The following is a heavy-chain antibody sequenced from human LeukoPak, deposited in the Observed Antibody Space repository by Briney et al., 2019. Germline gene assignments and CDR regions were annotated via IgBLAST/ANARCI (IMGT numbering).Heavy chain of an antibody. CDR2: ISGTGSRT. CDR1: GFTFSGYT. J-gene: IGHJ5*02. V-gene: IGHV3-48*04. CDR3: ARGDPHADL. Sequence: GGSLRLSCAASGFTFSGYTMNWVRQAPGKGLEWISYISGTGSRTNYADSVKGRFTISRDNARTSLYLQMNSLRVEDTGVYYCARGDPHADLWGQGTLVTVSS.